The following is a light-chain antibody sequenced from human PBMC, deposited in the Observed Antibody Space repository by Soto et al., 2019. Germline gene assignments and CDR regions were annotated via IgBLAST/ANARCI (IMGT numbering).Light chain of an antibody. CDR1: SRYFCAYNY. Sequence: SGLTHPRSASGSPGQSVTLSCHGTSRYFCAYNYGSGYQQPCGKLPKLTXXXXXKRPSGAPDRFSGSKSGNTASLTVSGLQAEDEADYFCCSHAGDNTYVFGTGTKVTVL. J-gene: IGLJ1*01. CDR3: CSHAGDNTYV. V-gene: IGLV2-8*01. CDR2: XXX.